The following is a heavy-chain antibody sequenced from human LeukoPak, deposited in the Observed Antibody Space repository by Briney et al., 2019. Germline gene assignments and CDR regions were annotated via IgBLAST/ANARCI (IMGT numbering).Heavy chain of an antibody. V-gene: IGHV4-59*01. J-gene: IGHJ6*02. D-gene: IGHD3-3*01. Sequence: SETLSLTCTVSGGSISSYYWSWIRQPPGKGLEWIGYIYYSGSTNYNPSLKSRVTISVDTSKNQFSLKPSSVTAADTAVYYCARDGTLASYYDFWSGLFPYGMDVWGQGTTVTVSS. CDR2: IYYSGST. CDR3: ARDGTLASYYDFWSGLFPYGMDV. CDR1: GGSISSYY.